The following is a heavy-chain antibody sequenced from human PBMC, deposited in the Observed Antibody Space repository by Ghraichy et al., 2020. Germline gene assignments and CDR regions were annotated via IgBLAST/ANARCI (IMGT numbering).Heavy chain of an antibody. Sequence: SETLSLTCTVSGGSISSYYWSWIRQPPGKGLEWIGYIYYSGSTNYNPSLKSRVTISVDTSKNQFSLKLSSVTAADTAVYYCASGGYYDSSGYYDYWGQGTLVTVSS. V-gene: IGHV4-59*01. CDR2: IYYSGST. D-gene: IGHD3-22*01. CDR1: GGSISSYY. J-gene: IGHJ4*02. CDR3: ASGGYYDSSGYYDY.